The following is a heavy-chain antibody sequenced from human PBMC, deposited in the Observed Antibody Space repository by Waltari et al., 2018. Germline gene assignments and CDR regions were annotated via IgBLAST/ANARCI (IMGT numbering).Heavy chain of an antibody. CDR2: ISTSKSPI. Sequence: EVQLVESGGGLVQPGGSLRLSCAASGFTFSSYSMNWVRQAPGQGLGWISYISTSKSPIYYADSGKGRFTISRDNAKNSLYLQMNSLGAEDTAVYYCARGRVNGYMDVWGKGTTVTVSS. J-gene: IGHJ6*03. CDR1: GFTFSSYS. D-gene: IGHD3-10*01. CDR3: ARGRVNGYMDV. V-gene: IGHV3-48*04.